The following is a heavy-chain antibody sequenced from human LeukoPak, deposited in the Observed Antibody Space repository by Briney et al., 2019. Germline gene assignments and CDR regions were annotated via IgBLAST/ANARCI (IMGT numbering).Heavy chain of an antibody. V-gene: IGHV4-39*07. Sequence: SETLSLTCIVSGGSISTNTYYWGWIRLPPGKGLEWIGEIHHRGTTYYNPSLRSRVTISVDTSKNQFSLRLTSVTAADTAVYYCARVTYNGYQHFDYWGQGNLVTVS. J-gene: IGHJ4*02. CDR3: ARVTYNGYQHFDY. CDR2: IHHRGTT. CDR1: GGSISTNTYY. D-gene: IGHD3-10*01.